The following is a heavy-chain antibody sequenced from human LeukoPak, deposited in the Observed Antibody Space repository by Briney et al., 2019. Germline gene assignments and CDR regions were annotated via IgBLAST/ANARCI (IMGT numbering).Heavy chain of an antibody. CDR2: ISSSSSTT. CDR3: ARDRGGSYSAIDY. CDR1: GVTFSSYS. J-gene: IGHJ4*02. V-gene: IGHV3-48*04. Sequence: GGSLRLSCAASGVTFSSYSMNWGRQAPGKGREWGSFISSSSSTTYYADSVKGGFTISRDNAKNSLYLQMTRLKAEDTAVYYCARDRGGSYSAIDYWGQGTLVTVSS. D-gene: IGHD1-26*01.